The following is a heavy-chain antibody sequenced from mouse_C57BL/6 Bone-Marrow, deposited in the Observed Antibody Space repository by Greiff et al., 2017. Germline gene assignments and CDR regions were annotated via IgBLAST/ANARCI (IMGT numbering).Heavy chain of an antibody. CDR2: ISSGGSYT. CDR3: ARRYYYGSGRYFDV. CDR1: GFTFSSYG. V-gene: IGHV5-6*02. J-gene: IGHJ1*03. Sequence: EVKLQESGGDLVKPGGSLKLSCAASGFTFSSYGMSWVRQTPDKRLEWVATISSGGSYTYYPDSVKGRFTISRDNAKNTLYRQMSSLKSEDTAIYYWARRYYYGSGRYFDVGGTGTTVTVAS. D-gene: IGHD1-1*01.